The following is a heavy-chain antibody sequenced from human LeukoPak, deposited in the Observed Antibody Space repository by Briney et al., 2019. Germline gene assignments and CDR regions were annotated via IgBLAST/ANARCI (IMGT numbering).Heavy chain of an antibody. Sequence: GGSLRLSCAASGFSVSDNYMSWVRQAPGKGLEWVSLLFSGGSTHYADSVKGRFTISGDKSSNMLSLQMNSLRAEDTALYYCARGKGGSHSRPFDYWGQGTLVIVSS. V-gene: IGHV3-66*01. D-gene: IGHD1-26*01. J-gene: IGHJ4*02. CDR3: ARGKGGSHSRPFDY. CDR2: LFSGGST. CDR1: GFSVSDNY.